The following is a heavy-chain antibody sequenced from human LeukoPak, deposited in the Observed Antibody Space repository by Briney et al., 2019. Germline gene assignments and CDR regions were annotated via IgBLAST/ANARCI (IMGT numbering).Heavy chain of an antibody. V-gene: IGHV3-21*01. J-gene: IGHJ4*02. CDR2: ISSSSSYI. CDR1: GFPFSSYS. CDR3: AKEGGIAYYDSSGYSYFDY. Sequence: GGSLRLSCAASGFPFSSYSMNWVRQAPRKRLEWVSSISSSSSYIFYADSVKGRFTISRDNAKNSLYLQMNSLRAEDTAVYYCAKEGGIAYYDSSGYSYFDYWGQGTLVTVSS. D-gene: IGHD3-22*01.